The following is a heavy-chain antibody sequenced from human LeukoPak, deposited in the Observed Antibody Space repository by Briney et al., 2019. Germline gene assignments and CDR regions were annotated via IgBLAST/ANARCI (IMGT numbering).Heavy chain of an antibody. CDR3: ARDYTLAAFDY. J-gene: IGHJ4*02. CDR2: IYYSGST. V-gene: IGHV4-31*03. D-gene: IGHD6-13*01. CDR1: GGSISSDGYY. Sequence: SETLSLTCTVSGGSISSDGYYWSWIRQHPGKGLEWIGYIYYSGSTYYNPSLKSRVTISVDTSKNQFSLKLSSVTAADTAVYYCARDYTLAAFDYWGQGTLVTVSS.